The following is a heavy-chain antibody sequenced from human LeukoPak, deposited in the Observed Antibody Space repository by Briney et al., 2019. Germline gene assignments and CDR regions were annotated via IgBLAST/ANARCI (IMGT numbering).Heavy chain of an antibody. J-gene: IGHJ4*02. V-gene: IGHV2-5*02. CDR2: IYWDDDK. Sequence: SGPTLVNPTQTLTLTCTFSGFSLCTSGVGVGWIRQPPGKALEWLALIYWDDDKRYSPSLKSRLTITKDTSKNQVVLTMTNMDPVDTATYYCAHTYYYDSSGYTTLDYWGQGTLVTVSS. CDR1: GFSLCTSGVG. D-gene: IGHD3-22*01. CDR3: AHTYYYDSSGYTTLDY.